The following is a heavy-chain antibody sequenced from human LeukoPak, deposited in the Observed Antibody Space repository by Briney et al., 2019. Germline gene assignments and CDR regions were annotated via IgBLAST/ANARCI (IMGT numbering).Heavy chain of an antibody. D-gene: IGHD2-2*02. CDR3: TRYCSSTSCYTSPGENFDY. CDR2: ISSSGSTI. J-gene: IGHJ4*02. CDR1: GFTFSDYY. Sequence: GGSLRLSCAASGFTFSDYYMSWIRQAPGKGLGWVSYISSSGSTIYYADSVKGRFTISRDNAKNLLYLQMNSLRAEDTAVYYCTRYCSSTSCYTSPGENFDYWGQGTLVTVSS. V-gene: IGHV3-11*01.